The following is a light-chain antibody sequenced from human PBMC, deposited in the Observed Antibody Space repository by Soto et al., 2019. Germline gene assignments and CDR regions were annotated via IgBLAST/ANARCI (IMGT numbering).Light chain of an antibody. J-gene: IGKJ1*01. V-gene: IGKV3-15*01. CDR3: QQYNNWPRT. Sequence: EIVMTQSPATLSVSPGERATLSCRASQSVSSNLAWYPQKPGQTPRLLTYGASTRAPGIPARFSGSGSGTEFTLTISSLQSEDFAVYYCQQYNNWPRTFGQGTKVEIK. CDR2: GAS. CDR1: QSVSSN.